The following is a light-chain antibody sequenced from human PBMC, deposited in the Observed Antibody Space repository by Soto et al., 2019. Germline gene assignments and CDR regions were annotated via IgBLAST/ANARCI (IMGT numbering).Light chain of an antibody. CDR3: QQYNDFQYI. CDR2: KAT. CDR1: QNISSR. J-gene: IGKJ2*01. V-gene: IGKV1-5*03. Sequence: DIQMTQSPSSLSASVGDRVTITCRASQNISSRLAWYQQKPGQAPKLLIYKATYLQTGVASRFSGSGSGTEFSLTISSLQPDDFAVYYCQQYNDFQYIFGQGTK.